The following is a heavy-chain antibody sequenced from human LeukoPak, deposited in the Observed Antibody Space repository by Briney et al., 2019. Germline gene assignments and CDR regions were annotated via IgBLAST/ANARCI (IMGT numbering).Heavy chain of an antibody. CDR1: GYIFTSYT. CDR2: INTNTGNP. CDR3: ARGYCSSTSCYEFDY. Sequence: ASVKVSCKASGYIFTSYTMNWVRQAPGQGLEWMGWINTNTGNPTYAPGFTGRFVFSLDTSVSTAFLQISSLEAEDTAVYYCARGYCSSTSCYEFDYWGQGTLVTVSS. V-gene: IGHV7-4-1*02. D-gene: IGHD2-2*01. J-gene: IGHJ4*02.